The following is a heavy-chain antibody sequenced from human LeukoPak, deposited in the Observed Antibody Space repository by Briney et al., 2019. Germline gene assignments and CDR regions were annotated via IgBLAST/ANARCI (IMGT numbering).Heavy chain of an antibody. CDR2: IRYDESDK. CDR1: GFRFTDYG. Sequence: GGSLRLSCAASGFRFTDYGMHWVRQAPGKGLEWVAFIRYDESDKYYADSVKGRFTISRDNSKNTLTLQMNSLKTEDTSIYFCAKGVWAADGPMGNNFASWGQGTLVTVSS. J-gene: IGHJ4*02. CDR3: AKGVWAADGPMGNNFAS. V-gene: IGHV3-30*02. D-gene: IGHD6-13*01.